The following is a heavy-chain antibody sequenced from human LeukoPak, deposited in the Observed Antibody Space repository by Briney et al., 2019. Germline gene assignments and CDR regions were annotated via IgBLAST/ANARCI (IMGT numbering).Heavy chain of an antibody. CDR2: IHHSGST. CDR1: GGSFNDYY. J-gene: IGHJ3*02. CDR3: ARHRASYGAFDI. Sequence: PSETLSLTCAVYGGSFNDYYWSWIRQSPGTGLEWIGEIHHSGSTNYNSSLESRVTISVDTSKNQFSLKLSSVTAADTAVYYCARHRASYGAFDIWGHGTLVTVSS. D-gene: IGHD3-10*01. V-gene: IGHV4-34*01.